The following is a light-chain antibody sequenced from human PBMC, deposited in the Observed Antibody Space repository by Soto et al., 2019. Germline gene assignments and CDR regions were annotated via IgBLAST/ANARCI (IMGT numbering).Light chain of an antibody. CDR1: QSVRSN. CDR2: GAS. J-gene: IGKJ1*01. V-gene: IGKV3-15*01. Sequence: ILLTQSPATLSVSPGERATLSCRASQSVRSNLAWYQQKPGRAPRLLMYGASNRVTGVPARLSGSGSGTDFTLTIRSVQSEDFAIYYCQQYDNWPTFGQGTKVDIK. CDR3: QQYDNWPT.